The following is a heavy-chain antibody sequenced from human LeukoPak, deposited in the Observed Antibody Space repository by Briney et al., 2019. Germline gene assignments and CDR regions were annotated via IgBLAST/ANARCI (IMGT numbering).Heavy chain of an antibody. CDR3: AREGYYGSGSPPSLYFDY. Sequence: PGGSLRLSCAASGFTFDDYAMHWVRQAPGKGLEWVAVTSSDLNVKLYADSVKGRFTISRDNSRSTLYLQMNSLRPEDTAIYYCAREGYYGSGSPPSLYFDYWGQGTLVTVSS. V-gene: IGHV3-30*03. CDR2: TSSDLNVK. D-gene: IGHD3-10*01. CDR1: GFTFDDYA. J-gene: IGHJ4*02.